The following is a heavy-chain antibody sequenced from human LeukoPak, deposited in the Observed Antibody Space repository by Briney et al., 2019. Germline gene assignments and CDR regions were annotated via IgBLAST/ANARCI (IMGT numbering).Heavy chain of an antibody. Sequence: SETLSLTCIVSGRSISSYYWSWIRQPPGKGLEWIGYIYYSGSTNYNPSLKSRVTISVDTSKNQFSLKLSSVTAADTAVYYCARSGYSYGADAFDIWGQGTMVTVSS. J-gene: IGHJ3*02. D-gene: IGHD5-18*01. V-gene: IGHV4-59*01. CDR1: GRSISSYY. CDR2: IYYSGST. CDR3: ARSGYSYGADAFDI.